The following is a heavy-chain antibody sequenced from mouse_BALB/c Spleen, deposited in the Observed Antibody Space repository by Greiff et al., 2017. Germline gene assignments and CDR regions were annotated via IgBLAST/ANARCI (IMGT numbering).Heavy chain of an antibody. CDR2: ISDGGSYT. D-gene: IGHD1-1*01. J-gene: IGHJ1*01. Sequence: DVMLVESGGGLVKPGGSLKLSCAASGFTFSDYYMYWVRQTPEKRLEWVATISDGGSYTYYPDSVKGRFTISRDNAKNNLYLQMSSLKSEDTAMYYCARGYGSSYRYFDVWGAGTTVTVSS. V-gene: IGHV5-4*02. CDR3: ARGYGSSYRYFDV. CDR1: GFTFSDYY.